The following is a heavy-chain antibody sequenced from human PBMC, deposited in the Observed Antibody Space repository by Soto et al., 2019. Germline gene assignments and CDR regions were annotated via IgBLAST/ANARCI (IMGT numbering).Heavy chain of an antibody. CDR2: IYYSGST. CDR1: GGSISSGDYY. V-gene: IGHV4-30-4*01. D-gene: IGHD3-9*01. CDR3: AAFDNYYGMDV. J-gene: IGHJ6*02. Sequence: SETLSLTCTVSGGSISSGDYYWSWIRQPPGKGLEWIGYIYYSGSTYYNPSLKSRVTISVDTSKNQFSLKLSSVTAADTAVYYCAAFDNYYGMDVWGQGTTVTVSS.